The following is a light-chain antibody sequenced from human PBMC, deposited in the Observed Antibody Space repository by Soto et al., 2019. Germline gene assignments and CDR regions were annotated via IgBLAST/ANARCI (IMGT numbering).Light chain of an antibody. CDR1: QDISNS. J-gene: IGKJ4*01. CDR2: AAS. V-gene: IGKV1-12*01. CDR3: QQIKSFPLT. Sequence: DIQMTQSPSSVSASVGGGVTITCRASQDISNSLAWYQHRPGKAPKLLISAASSLQSGVPSRFSGSWSGTDFTLTVSGVQPEDSATYYCQQIKSFPLTFGGGTKVDIK.